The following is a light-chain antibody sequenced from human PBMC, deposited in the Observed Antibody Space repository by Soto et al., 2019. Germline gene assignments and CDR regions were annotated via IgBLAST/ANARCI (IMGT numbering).Light chain of an antibody. V-gene: IGLV2-23*01. J-gene: IGLJ1*01. CDR3: CSNAVGSTYV. CDR2: EAY. CDR1: STDVGSHKL. Sequence: QSVLTQPASVSGSPGPSITISCTVTSTDVGSHKLVSWYQQYPGNAPKLIIFEAYKRPSGVSNRFSGSKSGSTASLTISGLQAEDEADYYCCSNAVGSTYVFGTGTKVTVL.